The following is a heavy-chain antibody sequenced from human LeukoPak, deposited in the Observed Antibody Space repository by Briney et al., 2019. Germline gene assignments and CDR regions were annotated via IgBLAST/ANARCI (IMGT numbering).Heavy chain of an antibody. D-gene: IGHD3-10*01. Sequence: SETLSLTCTVSGYSISSGYYWGWIRQPPGKGLEWIGSIHHSGSTYYNPSLKSRVTISVDTPKNQFYLKLSSLTAADTAVYYCARSHAQLIWVGELSPSFDYWGQGTLVTVSS. V-gene: IGHV4-38-2*02. J-gene: IGHJ4*02. CDR3: ARSHAQLIWVGELSPSFDY. CDR1: GYSISSGYY. CDR2: IHHSGST.